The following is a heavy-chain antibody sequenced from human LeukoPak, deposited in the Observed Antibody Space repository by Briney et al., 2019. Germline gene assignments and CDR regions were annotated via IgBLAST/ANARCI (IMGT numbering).Heavy chain of an antibody. CDR3: AREDYYDSSGYD. J-gene: IGHJ4*02. D-gene: IGHD3-22*01. V-gene: IGHV3-53*01. Sequence: GGSLRLSCAASGFTVSSNYMSWVRQAPGTGLEWVSIIYSGGSTYYADSVKGRFTISRDNSKNTLYLQMNSLRAEDTAVYYCAREDYYDSSGYDWGQGTLVTVSS. CDR2: IYSGGST. CDR1: GFTVSSNY.